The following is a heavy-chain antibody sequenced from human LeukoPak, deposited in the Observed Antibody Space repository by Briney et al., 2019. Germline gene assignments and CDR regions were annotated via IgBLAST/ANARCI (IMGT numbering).Heavy chain of an antibody. J-gene: IGHJ5*02. CDR1: GFTFSSYA. D-gene: IGHD4-11*01. Sequence: GGSLRLSCAASGFTFSSYAMNWVRQTPGKGLEWVSVIYSGGSTYYADSVKGRFAISRDNSKNTLYLQMNSLRAEDTAVYYCASRATVTTDRFWFDPWGQGTLVTVSS. V-gene: IGHV3-53*01. CDR2: IYSGGST. CDR3: ASRATVTTDRFWFDP.